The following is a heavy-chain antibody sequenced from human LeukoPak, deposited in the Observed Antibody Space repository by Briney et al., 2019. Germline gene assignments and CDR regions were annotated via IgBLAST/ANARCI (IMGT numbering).Heavy chain of an antibody. CDR3: ARGVNSGYFDY. J-gene: IGHJ4*02. Sequence: SETLSLTCTVSGGSISSYYWSWLRQPPGKGLEWIGYIYYSGSTNYNPSLKSRVTISVDTSKNQFSLKLTSVTAADTAVYYCARGVNSGYFDYGGQGTLVTVSS. CDR1: GGSISSYY. D-gene: IGHD1-26*01. V-gene: IGHV4-59*01. CDR2: IYYSGST.